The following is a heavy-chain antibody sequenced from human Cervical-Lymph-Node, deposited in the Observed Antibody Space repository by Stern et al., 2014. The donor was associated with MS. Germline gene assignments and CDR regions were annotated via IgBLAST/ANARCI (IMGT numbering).Heavy chain of an antibody. D-gene: IGHD4-11*01. CDR2: ISYDGSKK. CDR3: AREDYRNYSPHIDY. CDR1: GFRFTGHT. V-gene: IGHV3-30-3*01. Sequence: VQLVQSGGGVVQTGRSLGLSCAASGFRFTGHTMHWVRQAPGKGLEWVTSISYDGSKKQYAGSVKGRFTISRDTSKNTLYLQMNSLRVEDTALYYCAREDYRNYSPHIDYWGQGTLVTVSS. J-gene: IGHJ4*02.